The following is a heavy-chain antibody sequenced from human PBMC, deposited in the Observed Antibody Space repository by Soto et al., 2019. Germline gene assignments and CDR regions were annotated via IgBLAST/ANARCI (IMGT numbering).Heavy chain of an antibody. V-gene: IGHV4-34*01. D-gene: IGHD2-15*01. J-gene: IGHJ5*02. Sequence: SETLSLTCAVYGGSFSGYYWSWIRQPPGKGLEWIGEINHSGSTNYNPSLKSRVTISVDTSKNQFSLKLGSVTAADTAVYYCASVGYCSGGSCYSDNWFDPWGQGTLVTVSS. CDR2: INHSGST. CDR3: ASVGYCSGGSCYSDNWFDP. CDR1: GGSFSGYY.